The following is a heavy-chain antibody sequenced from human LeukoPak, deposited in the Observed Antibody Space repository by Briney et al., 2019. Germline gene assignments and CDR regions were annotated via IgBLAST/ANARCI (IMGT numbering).Heavy chain of an antibody. CDR1: GGSISSSSYY. CDR2: IYYSGST. V-gene: IGHV4-39*01. D-gene: IGHD6-13*01. CDR3: ARHGSSWYYFDY. Sequence: SETLSLTCTVSGGSISSSSYYWGWIRQPRGKGLEWIGSIYYSGSTYYNPSLKSRVTISVDTSKNQFSLKLSSVTAADTAVYYCARHGSSWYYFDYWGQGTLVTVSS. J-gene: IGHJ4*02.